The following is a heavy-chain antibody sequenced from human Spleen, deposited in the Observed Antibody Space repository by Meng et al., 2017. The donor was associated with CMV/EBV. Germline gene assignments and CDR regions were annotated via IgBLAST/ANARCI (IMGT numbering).Heavy chain of an antibody. V-gene: IGHV1-2*02. J-gene: IGHJ4*02. CDR2: ITPNSGGT. D-gene: IGHD3-10*01. CDR3: ARGVLWFGKDTWLDY. Sequence: ASVKVSCKASGYTFSVYYIHWVRQAPGQGLEWIGWITPNSGGTNYAQNFQGRVTMTRDTSTSTAYMELSSLRSEDTAVYYCARGVLWFGKDTWLDYWGQGTLVTVSS. CDR1: GYTFSVYY.